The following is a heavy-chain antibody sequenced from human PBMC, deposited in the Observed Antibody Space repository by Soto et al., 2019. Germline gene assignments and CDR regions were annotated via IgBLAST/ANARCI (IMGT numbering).Heavy chain of an antibody. J-gene: IGHJ4*02. V-gene: IGHV3-21*01. Sequence: GGSLRLSCAASGFTFSSYSMNWVRQAPRKGLEWVSSISSSSSYIYYADSVKGRFTISRDNAKNSLYLQMNSLRAEDTAVYYCARDLQQLIDYWGQGTLVTVSS. D-gene: IGHD6-13*01. CDR3: ARDLQQLIDY. CDR2: ISSSSSYI. CDR1: GFTFSSYS.